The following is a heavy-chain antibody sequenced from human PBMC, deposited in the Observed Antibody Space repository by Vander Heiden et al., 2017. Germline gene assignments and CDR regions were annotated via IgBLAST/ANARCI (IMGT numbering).Heavy chain of an antibody. D-gene: IGHD6-19*01. CDR1: GSTVSSYW. CDR2: IKQDGIDK. V-gene: IGHV3-7*01. CDR3: ARDIYRYCCGGTGY. J-gene: IGHJ4*02. Sequence: VQLVECGGGLVQRGGSLRVSCAGSGSTVSSYWMSWVRQAPGQGLEWVANIKQDGIDKYSVDSVKGRFTISRDNAKNSLYLQMNSLRAEDTAVYYCARDIYRYCCGGTGYWGQGTLVTVSS.